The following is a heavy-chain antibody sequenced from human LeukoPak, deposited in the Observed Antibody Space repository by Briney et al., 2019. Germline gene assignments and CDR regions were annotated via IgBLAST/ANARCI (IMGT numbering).Heavy chain of an antibody. D-gene: IGHD3-3*01. CDR1: GFTFSSYW. CDR2: IKQDGSEK. J-gene: IGHJ4*02. CDR3: ATDGDLYYDFWSGYSPSFDY. V-gene: IGHV3-7*01. Sequence: GGSLRLSCAASGFTFSSYWMHWVRQAPGKGLEWVANIKQDGSEKYYVDSVKGRFTISRDNAKNSLYLQMNSLRAEDTAVYYCATDGDLYYDFWSGYSPSFDYWGQGTLVTVSS.